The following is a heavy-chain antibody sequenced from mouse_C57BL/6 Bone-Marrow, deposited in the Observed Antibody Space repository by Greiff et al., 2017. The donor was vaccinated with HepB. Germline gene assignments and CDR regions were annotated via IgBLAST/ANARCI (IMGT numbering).Heavy chain of an antibody. Sequence: VQLQQSGPGMVKPSQSLSLTCTVTGYSITSGYDWHWIRHFPGNKLEWMGYISYSGSTNYNPSLKSRISITHDTSKNHFFLKLNSVTTEDTATYYCARGGYYGSSWFAYWGQGTLVTVSA. CDR2: ISYSGST. CDR3: ARGGYYGSSWFAY. J-gene: IGHJ3*01. V-gene: IGHV3-1*01. D-gene: IGHD1-1*01. CDR1: GYSITSGYD.